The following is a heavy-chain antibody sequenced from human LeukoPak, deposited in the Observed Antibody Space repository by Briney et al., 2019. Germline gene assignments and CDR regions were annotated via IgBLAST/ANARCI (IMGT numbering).Heavy chain of an antibody. J-gene: IGHJ4*02. V-gene: IGHV3-21*04. CDR2: ISSSSSYI. CDR3: AKDRLQWLVLDY. CDR1: GFTFSSYS. D-gene: IGHD6-19*01. Sequence: GGSLRLSCAASGFTFSSYSMNWVRQAPGKGLEWVSSISSSSSYIYYADSVKGRFTISRDNAKNSLYLQMNSLRAEDTALYYCAKDRLQWLVLDYWGQGTLVTVSS.